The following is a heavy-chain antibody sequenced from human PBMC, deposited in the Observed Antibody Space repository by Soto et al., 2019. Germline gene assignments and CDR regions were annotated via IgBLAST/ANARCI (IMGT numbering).Heavy chain of an antibody. Sequence: GASVKVSSKASGNTFSNYYIHWVRQAPGQGLEWMGTINPSGGHTTYAQKFLGRVTMTRDTSTSTLYMEVTRLRSEDTAVYYCARGGHVVVVTAAFDYWGQGTLVTVS. D-gene: IGHD2-21*02. CDR3: ARGGHVVVVTAAFDY. CDR1: GNTFSNYY. CDR2: INPSGGHT. V-gene: IGHV1-46*03. J-gene: IGHJ4*02.